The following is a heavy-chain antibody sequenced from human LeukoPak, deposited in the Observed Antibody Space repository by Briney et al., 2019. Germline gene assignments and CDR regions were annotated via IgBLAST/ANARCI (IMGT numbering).Heavy chain of an antibody. Sequence: NPSETLSLTCTVSGGSISSGGYYWSWIRQHPGKGLEWIGYIYYSGNTYYNPSLKSRITISVGTSKNQFSLKLSSVTAADTAVYYCARTDTAMVDYWGQGTLVTVSS. CDR1: GGSISSGGYY. D-gene: IGHD5-18*01. CDR3: ARTDTAMVDY. CDR2: IYYSGNT. V-gene: IGHV4-31*03. J-gene: IGHJ4*02.